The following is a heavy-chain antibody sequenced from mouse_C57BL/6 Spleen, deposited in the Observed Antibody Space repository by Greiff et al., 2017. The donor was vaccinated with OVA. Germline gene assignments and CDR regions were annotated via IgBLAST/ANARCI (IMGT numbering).Heavy chain of an antibody. Sequence: EVQLQESGGGLVQPGGSMKLSCVASGFTFSNYWMNWVRQSPEKGLEWVAQIRLKSDNYATHYAESVKGRFTISRDDSKSSVYLQMNNLRAEDTGIYYCTGYISWYFDVWGTGTTVTVSS. CDR2: IRLKSDNYAT. J-gene: IGHJ1*03. CDR1: GFTFSNYW. CDR3: TGYISWYFDV. V-gene: IGHV6-3*01. D-gene: IGHD6-2*01.